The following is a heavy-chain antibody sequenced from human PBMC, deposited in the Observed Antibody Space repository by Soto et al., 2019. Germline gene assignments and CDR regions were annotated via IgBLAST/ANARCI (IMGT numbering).Heavy chain of an antibody. CDR3: AHRREVTMVRAVITHYFDF. CDR2: IYWDDDK. Sequence: QITLKESGPTLVKPTQTLTLTCTFSGFSLSTSGVGVGWIRQPQGKALEWLALIYWDDDKRYSPSLKSRLTITKDTSKNQVVLTMTNMDPVDTATYYCAHRREVTMVRAVITHYFDFWGHGTLVTVSS. D-gene: IGHD3-10*01. V-gene: IGHV2-5*02. J-gene: IGHJ4*01. CDR1: GFSLSTSGVG.